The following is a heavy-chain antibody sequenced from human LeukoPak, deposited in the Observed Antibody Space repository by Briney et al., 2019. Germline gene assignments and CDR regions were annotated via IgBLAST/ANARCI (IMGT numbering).Heavy chain of an antibody. CDR2: IRSNTYGGTT. D-gene: IGHD1-26*01. J-gene: IGHJ4*02. Sequence: GGSLRLSCTVSGFTFGDYAMSWVRQAPGKGLEWVAFIRSNTYGGTTEYAASVKGRFTISRDDSKSIAYLQMNSLKIDDTAVYYCTSLLAGATYFDYWGQGTLVTVSS. CDR1: GFTFGDYA. CDR3: TSLLAGATYFDY. V-gene: IGHV3-49*04.